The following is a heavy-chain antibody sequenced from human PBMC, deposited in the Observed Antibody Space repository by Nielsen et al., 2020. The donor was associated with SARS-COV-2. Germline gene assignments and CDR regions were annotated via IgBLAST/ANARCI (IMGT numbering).Heavy chain of an antibody. V-gene: IGHV3-11*01. Sequence: GESLKISCAASGFTFSDYYMSWIRQAPGKGLEWVSYISSSGSTIYYADPVKGRFTISRDNAKNSLYLQMNSLRAEDTAVYYCAKDGVGANYYYYGMDVWGQGTTVTVSS. J-gene: IGHJ6*02. D-gene: IGHD1-26*01. CDR3: AKDGVGANYYYYGMDV. CDR1: GFTFSDYY. CDR2: ISSSGSTI.